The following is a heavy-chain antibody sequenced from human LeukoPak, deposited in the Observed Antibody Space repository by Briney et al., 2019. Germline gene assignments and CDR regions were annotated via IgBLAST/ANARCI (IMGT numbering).Heavy chain of an antibody. D-gene: IGHD3-9*01. CDR2: INHSGST. Sequence: PSETLSLTCAVYGGSFSGYYWSWIRQPPGKGLEWIGEINHSGSTNYNPSLKSGVTISVDTSKNQFSLKLSSVTAADTAVYYCARLRLKGLRYFDWLVDPWGQGTLVTVSS. CDR3: ARLRLKGLRYFDWLVDP. J-gene: IGHJ5*02. CDR1: GGSFSGYY. V-gene: IGHV4-34*01.